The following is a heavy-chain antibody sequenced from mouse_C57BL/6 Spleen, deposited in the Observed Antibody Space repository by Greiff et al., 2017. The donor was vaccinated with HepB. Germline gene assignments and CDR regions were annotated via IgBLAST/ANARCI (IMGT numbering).Heavy chain of an antibody. J-gene: IGHJ4*01. CDR3: ARGGTTVVPPYYAMDY. Sequence: EVKLMESGGGLVKPGGSLKLSCAASGFTFSSYAMSWVRQTPEKRLEWVATISDGGSYTYYPDNVKGRFTISRDNAKNNLYLQMSHLQSEDTAMYYCARGGTTVVPPYYAMDYWGQGTSVTVSS. CDR1: GFTFSSYA. CDR2: ISDGGSYT. V-gene: IGHV5-4*03. D-gene: IGHD1-1*01.